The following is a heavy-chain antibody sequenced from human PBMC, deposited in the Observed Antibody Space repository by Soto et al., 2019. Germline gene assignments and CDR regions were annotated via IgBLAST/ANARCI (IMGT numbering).Heavy chain of an antibody. V-gene: IGHV4-30-4*01. CDR1: GGSISSDHYH. Sequence: QVQLQESGPGLVRPSQTLSLTCTVSGGSISSDHYHWTWIRQTPGKGLEWIGYIHYSGSVYYNTSLKSRVPMSVDTSKNLFSLKLSSVTAADTAVYFCVREDDGGDRDYYGLDVWGQGTTVTVSS. CDR3: VREDDGGDRDYYGLDV. D-gene: IGHD4-17*01. J-gene: IGHJ6*02. CDR2: IHYSGSV.